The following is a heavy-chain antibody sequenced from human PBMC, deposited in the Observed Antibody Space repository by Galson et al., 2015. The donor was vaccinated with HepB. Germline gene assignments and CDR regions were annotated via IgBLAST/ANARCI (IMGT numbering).Heavy chain of an antibody. V-gene: IGHV3-30-3*01. CDR1: GFTFSSYA. J-gene: IGHJ4*02. Sequence: SLRLSCAASGFTFSSYAMHWVRQAPGKGLEWVAVIPYDGSNKYYADSVKGRFTISRDNSKNTLYLQMNSLRAEDTAVYYCASGGSSWYYFDYWGQGTLVTVSS. D-gene: IGHD6-13*01. CDR3: ASGGSSWYYFDY. CDR2: IPYDGSNK.